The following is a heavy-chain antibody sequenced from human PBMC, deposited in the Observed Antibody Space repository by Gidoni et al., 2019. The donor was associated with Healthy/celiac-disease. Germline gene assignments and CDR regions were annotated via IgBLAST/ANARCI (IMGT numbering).Heavy chain of an antibody. J-gene: IGHJ4*02. CDR2: ISSSSSTI. CDR1: GFTFRSYS. CDR3: ARDASGYYFLWRYFDY. V-gene: IGHV3-48*02. Sequence: EVQLVESGVGLVQPGGSLRLSCAASGFTFRSYSMNWVRQAPGKGLEWVSYISSSSSTIYYADSVKGRFTISRDNAKNSLYLQMNSLRDEDTAVYYCARDASGYYFLWRYFDYWGQGTLVTVSS. D-gene: IGHD3-22*01.